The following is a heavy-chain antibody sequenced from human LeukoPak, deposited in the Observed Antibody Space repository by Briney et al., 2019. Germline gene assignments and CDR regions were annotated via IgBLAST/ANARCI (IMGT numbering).Heavy chain of an antibody. CDR3: ARGRGVADY. V-gene: IGHV3-7*01. D-gene: IGHD3-10*01. Sequence: GGTLRLPCAAPGFTFSSYRMSGAPQAPGKGLEWVANIKQDGSEKYYVDSVKGRFTISRDNPKISLYLQMNSLRAEDTAVYYCARGRGVADYWGQGTLVTVSS. CDR2: IKQDGSEK. CDR1: GFTFSSYR. J-gene: IGHJ4*02.